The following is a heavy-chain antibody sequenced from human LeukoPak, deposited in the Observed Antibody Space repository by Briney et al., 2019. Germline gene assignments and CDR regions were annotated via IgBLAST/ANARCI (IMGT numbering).Heavy chain of an antibody. J-gene: IGHJ4*02. Sequence: PGGSLRLSCAASGFTFSSYAMSWLRQAPGKGLEWVSAISGSGGSTYYADSVKGRFTISRVNSKNTLSLQMNGLSAEATAVYYCAKCLSYPDAAAAAGYFDYWGQGTLVTVSS. CDR3: AKCLSYPDAAAAAGYFDY. CDR1: GFTFSSYA. V-gene: IGHV3-23*01. CDR2: ISGSGGST. D-gene: IGHD5/OR15-5a*01.